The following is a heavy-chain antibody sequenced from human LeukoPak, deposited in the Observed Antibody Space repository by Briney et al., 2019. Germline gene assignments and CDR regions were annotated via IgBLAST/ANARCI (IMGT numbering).Heavy chain of an antibody. D-gene: IGHD6-13*01. CDR1: GFTFSSYG. CDR2: IRYDGSNK. J-gene: IGHJ4*02. Sequence: GGSLRLSCAASGFTFSSYGMHWVRQAPGKGLEWVAFIRYDGSNKYYADSVKGRFTISRDNAKNSLYLQMNSLRAEDTAVYYCARDRAAAADYWGQGTLVTVSS. V-gene: IGHV3-30*02. CDR3: ARDRAAAADY.